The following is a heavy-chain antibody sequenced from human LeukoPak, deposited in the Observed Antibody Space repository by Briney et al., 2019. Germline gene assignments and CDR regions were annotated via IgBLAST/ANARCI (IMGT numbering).Heavy chain of an antibody. D-gene: IGHD3-10*01. CDR2: IDPSVGIT. Sequence: ASVKVSCKASGNTFTNDYMHWVRQAPGQRLEWMGLIDPSVGITTYAQKFQSRNTLSRDTTTSTVYMELSSLISEDTAVYYCATDLPIGYGSSDYWGQGTLVTVSS. J-gene: IGHJ4*02. CDR1: GNTFTNDY. CDR3: ATDLPIGYGSSDY. V-gene: IGHV1-46*01.